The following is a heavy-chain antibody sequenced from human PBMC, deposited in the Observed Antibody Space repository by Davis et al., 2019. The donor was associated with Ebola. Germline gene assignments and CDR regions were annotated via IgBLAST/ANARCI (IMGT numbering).Heavy chain of an antibody. V-gene: IGHV4-61*08. Sequence: MPSETLSLTCAVSGGFVSSGGYSWSWIRQPPGKGLEWIGEINHSGSTNYNPSLKTRVTISADTSRRQFSLKLTSVTPADTAVYYCARGGQGVGAGRWLDPWGQGNLVIVSS. J-gene: IGHJ5*02. D-gene: IGHD1-26*01. CDR1: GGFVSSGGYS. CDR3: ARGGQGVGAGRWLDP. CDR2: INHSGST.